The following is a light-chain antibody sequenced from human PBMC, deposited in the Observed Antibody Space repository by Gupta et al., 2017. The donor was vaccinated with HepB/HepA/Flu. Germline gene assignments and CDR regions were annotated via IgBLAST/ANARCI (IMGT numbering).Light chain of an antibody. Sequence: QSALTQPPSASGSPGPSVTISCTGTSSDVGGYNYVSWYQQHPGKAPKLMIYEVSKRPSGVPDRFSGSKSGNTASLTVSGLQAEDEADYYCSSYAGSKGVVFGGGTKLTVL. CDR3: SSYAGSKGVV. V-gene: IGLV2-8*01. J-gene: IGLJ2*01. CDR2: EVS. CDR1: SSDVGGYNY.